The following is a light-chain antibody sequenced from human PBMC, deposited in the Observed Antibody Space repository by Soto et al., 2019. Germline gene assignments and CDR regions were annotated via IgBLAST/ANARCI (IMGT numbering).Light chain of an antibody. Sequence: EIVLTQSPGTLSLSPGERATLSCRASQSVVNNYFAWYQQKPGQAPRFLMYDASSRATGIPDRFSGSGSGTDFTLTISRLEPEDFAVYYCEQYGSTPLTFGGGTKVEIK. CDR1: QSVVNNY. J-gene: IGKJ4*01. CDR3: EQYGSTPLT. V-gene: IGKV3-20*01. CDR2: DAS.